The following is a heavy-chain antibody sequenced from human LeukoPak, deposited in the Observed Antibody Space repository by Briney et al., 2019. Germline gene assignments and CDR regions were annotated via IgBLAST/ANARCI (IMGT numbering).Heavy chain of an antibody. CDR1: GGSFSGYY. CDR2: INHSGST. J-gene: IGHJ3*02. CDR3: ASRRRGYSYCSGTSNAFDI. D-gene: IGHD5-18*01. Sequence: SETLPLTCAVYGGSFSGYYWSWIRQAPGKGLEWIGEINHSGSTNYNPSLKSRVTISVDTSKNQFSLKLSSVTAADTAVYYCASRRRGYSYCSGTSNAFDIWGQGTMVTVSS. V-gene: IGHV4-34*01.